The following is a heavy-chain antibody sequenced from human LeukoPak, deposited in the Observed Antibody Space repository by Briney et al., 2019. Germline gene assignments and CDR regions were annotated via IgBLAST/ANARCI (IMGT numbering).Heavy chain of an antibody. CDR3: ARDHDHLYDFWSGYSSY. V-gene: IGHV1-18*01. CDR2: ISANNGNT. D-gene: IGHD3-3*01. CDR1: GYTFTSYG. J-gene: IGHJ4*02. Sequence: ASVKVSCKASGYTFTSYGISWVRQAPGQGLEWMGWISANNGNTNYAQKLQGRVTMTTDTSTSTAYMELRSLRSDDTAVYYCARDHDHLYDFWSGYSSYWGQGTLVTVSS.